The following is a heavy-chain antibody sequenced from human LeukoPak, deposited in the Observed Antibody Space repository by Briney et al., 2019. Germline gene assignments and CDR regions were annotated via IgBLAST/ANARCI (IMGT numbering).Heavy chain of an antibody. CDR1: GLTGSHNY. CDR2: INSDGSWT. CDR3: VSFYETY. D-gene: IGHD2/OR15-2a*01. J-gene: IGHJ4*02. Sequence: PGGSLRLSCAASGLTGSHNYVSWVRQVPGKGLVWVSHINSDGSWTSYADSVKGRFTISKDNAKNTVYLQMNSLRAEDTAVYYCVSFYETYWGRGTLVTVSS. V-gene: IGHV3-74*01.